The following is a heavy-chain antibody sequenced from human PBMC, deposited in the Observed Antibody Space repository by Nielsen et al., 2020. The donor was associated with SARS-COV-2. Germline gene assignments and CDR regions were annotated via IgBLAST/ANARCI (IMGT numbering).Heavy chain of an antibody. J-gene: IGHJ6*02. CDR2: IYYSGST. V-gene: IGHV4-59*01. D-gene: IGHD3-9*01. Sequence: SETLSLTCTVSGGSINSYYWSWIRQPPGKGLEWIGYIYYSGSTSYNPSLKGRVTISLDTTKNQFSLKVTSVTAADTAVYYCARDRRDLVPDYYLDQSFYGLDVWGQGTTVTVSS. CDR1: GGSINSYY. CDR3: ARDRRDLVPDYYLDQSFYGLDV.